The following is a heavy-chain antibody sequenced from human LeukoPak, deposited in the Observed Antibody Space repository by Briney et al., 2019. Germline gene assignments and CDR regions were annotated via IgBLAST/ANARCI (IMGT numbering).Heavy chain of an antibody. CDR3: AKDVGLLWFGELPSDAFDI. V-gene: IGHV3-23*01. Sequence: GGSLRLSCAASGFTFSSYAMSWVRQAPGKGLEWVSAISGSGGSTYYADSVKGRFTISRDNSKNTLYLQMNSLRAEDTAVYYCAKDVGLLWFGELPSDAFDIWGQGTMVTVSS. CDR1: GFTFSSYA. J-gene: IGHJ3*02. D-gene: IGHD3-10*01. CDR2: ISGSGGST.